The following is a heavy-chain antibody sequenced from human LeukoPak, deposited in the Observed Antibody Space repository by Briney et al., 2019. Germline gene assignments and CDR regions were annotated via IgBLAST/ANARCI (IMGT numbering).Heavy chain of an antibody. D-gene: IGHD3-10*01. J-gene: IGHJ5*02. CDR2: INHSGST. CDR1: GGTFSGYY. CDR3: ARGGFLSGSYYSWFDP. V-gene: IGHV4-34*01. Sequence: SETLSLTCAVYGGTFSGYYWSWIRQPPGKGLEWIGEINHSGSTNYNPSLKSRVTISVDTSKNQFSLKLSSVTAADTAVYYCARGGFLSGSYYSWFDPWGQGTLVTVSS.